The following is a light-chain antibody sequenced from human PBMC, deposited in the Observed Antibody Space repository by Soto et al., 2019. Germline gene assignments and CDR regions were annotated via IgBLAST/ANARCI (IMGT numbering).Light chain of an antibody. V-gene: IGKV1-5*03. Sequence: DIQMTQSPATLSASVGDRVTIGCRASQSISCWLAGYQQKPGKAPKLLIYKASILESGVPSRFSGSGSATEFTLTISTLQTQDFASYYCQQYETFPLTFGGGTKV. CDR3: QQYETFPLT. J-gene: IGKJ4*01. CDR2: KAS. CDR1: QSISCW.